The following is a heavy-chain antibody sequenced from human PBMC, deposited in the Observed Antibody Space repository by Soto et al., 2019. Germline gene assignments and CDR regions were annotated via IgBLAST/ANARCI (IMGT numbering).Heavy chain of an antibody. Sequence: EVQLVESGGGVIQPGESLRLSCAASGFTVTSNYISWVRQAPGKGLEWVSVTYSSGNTDYAVSVKGRFTISRDNSKNRLYLQMNSLRAEDTAVYYCASRGGGNSLWYFDLWGRGTLVTVSS. D-gene: IGHD2-21*02. CDR3: ASRGGGNSLWYFDL. CDR1: GFTVTSNY. V-gene: IGHV3-53*01. J-gene: IGHJ2*01. CDR2: TYSSGNT.